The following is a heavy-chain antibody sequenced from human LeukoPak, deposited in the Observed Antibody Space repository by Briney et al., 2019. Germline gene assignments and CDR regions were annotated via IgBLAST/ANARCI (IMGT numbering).Heavy chain of an antibody. CDR1: GFSFSNYD. V-gene: IGHV3-13*01. J-gene: IGHJ4*02. CDR2: IGIAGDT. CDR3: ARGGYYDILTGYSALEH. Sequence: GGSLRLSCVVSGFSFSNYDMHWVRQAPGKGLELVSAIGIAGDTYYPGSVKGRFTIFRENAKNSLYLQMNSLRAGDTAVSYCARGGYYDILTGYSALEHWGQGTLVTVSS. D-gene: IGHD3-9*01.